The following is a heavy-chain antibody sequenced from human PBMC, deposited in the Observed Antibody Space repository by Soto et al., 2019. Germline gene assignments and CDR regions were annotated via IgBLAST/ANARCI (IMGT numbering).Heavy chain of an antibody. CDR3: ARIGYGDYADY. CDR2: IYYSGST. Sequence: PSETLSLTCTVSGGSISSSSYYWGWIRQPPGKGLEWIGSIYYSGSTYYNPSLKSRVTISVDTSKNQFSLKLSSVTAADTAVYYCARIGYGDYADYWGQGTLVIVSS. J-gene: IGHJ4*02. D-gene: IGHD4-17*01. V-gene: IGHV4-39*01. CDR1: GGSISSSSYY.